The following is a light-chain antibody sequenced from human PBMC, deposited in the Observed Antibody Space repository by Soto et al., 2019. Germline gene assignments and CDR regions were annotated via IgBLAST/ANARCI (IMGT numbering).Light chain of an antibody. CDR2: DAS. CDR1: QRVGSNY. CDR3: QQYNERTRT. Sequence: EILLTQSPGTLSWSPGERATLSWGASQRVGSNYLAWYQQKPGQPPRLLIQDASRRATGIPERFSGSGSGTDFTLTISSMQYEDFAVYYCQQYNERTRTFGHGTKVDIK. V-gene: IGKV3-20*01. J-gene: IGKJ1*01.